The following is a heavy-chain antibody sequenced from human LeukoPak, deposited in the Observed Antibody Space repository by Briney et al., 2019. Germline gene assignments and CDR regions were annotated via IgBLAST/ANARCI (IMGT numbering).Heavy chain of an antibody. V-gene: IGHV1-69*13. D-gene: IGHD1-7*01. Sequence: ASVKVSCKASGGTFSSYAISWVRQAPGQGLEWMGGIIPIFGTAIYAQKFQGRVTITADESTSTAYMELSSLRSEDTAVYYCARGVLTGTTLSGYYYYMDVWGKGTTVTVSS. J-gene: IGHJ6*03. CDR1: GGTFSSYA. CDR2: IIPIFGTA. CDR3: ARGVLTGTTLSGYYYYMDV.